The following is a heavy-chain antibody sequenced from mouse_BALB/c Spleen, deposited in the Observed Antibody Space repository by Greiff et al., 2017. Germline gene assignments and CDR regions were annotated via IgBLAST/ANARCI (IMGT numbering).Heavy chain of an antibody. CDR2: ISTYYGDA. J-gene: IGHJ4*01. V-gene: IGHV1S137*01. D-gene: IGHD4-1*01. CDR1: GYTFTDYA. Sequence: VQRVESGAELVRPGVSVKISCKGSGYTFTDYAMHWVKQSHAKSLEWIGVISTYYGDASYNQKFKGKATMTVDKSSSTAYMELARLTSEDSAIYYCARWDDYAMDYWGQGTSVTVSS. CDR3: ARWDDYAMDY.